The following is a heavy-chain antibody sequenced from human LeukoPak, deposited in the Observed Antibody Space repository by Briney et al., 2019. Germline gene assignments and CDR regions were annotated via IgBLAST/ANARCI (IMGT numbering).Heavy chain of an antibody. CDR2: IEQDGSEN. D-gene: IGHD6-13*01. Sequence: GGSLRLSCAASGFTFSTYWMTWVRQAPGKGLEWVANIEQDGSENYYVDSVKGRFTISRDNAKNSLYLQMNSLRADDTAVYYCARDQGAAGDYWGQGTLVTVSS. CDR3: ARDQGAAGDY. J-gene: IGHJ4*02. V-gene: IGHV3-7*01. CDR1: GFTFSTYW.